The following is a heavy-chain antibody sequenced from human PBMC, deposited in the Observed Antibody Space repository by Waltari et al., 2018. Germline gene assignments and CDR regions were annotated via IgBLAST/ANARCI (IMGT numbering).Heavy chain of an antibody. CDR2: IYYSGST. J-gene: IGHJ1*01. D-gene: IGHD6-13*01. CDR3: ARDGSWHEEYFQH. V-gene: IGHV4-59*01. Sequence: QVQLQESGPGLVQPSATLSLTCTVPGGSISSYPWSWTRQPPGKGLEWNGYIYYSGSTNYNPSLKSRVTISVDTSKNQFSLKLSSVTAADTAVYYCARDGSWHEEYFQHWGQGTLVTVSS. CDR1: GGSISSYP.